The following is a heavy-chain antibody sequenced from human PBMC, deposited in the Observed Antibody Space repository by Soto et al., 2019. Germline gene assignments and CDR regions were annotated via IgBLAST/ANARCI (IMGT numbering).Heavy chain of an antibody. D-gene: IGHD3-3*01. CDR2: IASGSSPI. CDR1: GFTFSSYS. V-gene: IGHV3-21*06. CDR3: TKGGRGDTRDDFFDF. J-gene: IGHJ3*01. Sequence: EVQLVESGGGLVKPGGSLRLSCVDSGFTFSSYSMNWVRQSPGKGLEWVSSIASGSSPIFYADSLKGRFTISRDNAKNSLYLQMNSQRLEDTAAYYCTKGGRGDTRDDFFDFWGQGTMVTVSS.